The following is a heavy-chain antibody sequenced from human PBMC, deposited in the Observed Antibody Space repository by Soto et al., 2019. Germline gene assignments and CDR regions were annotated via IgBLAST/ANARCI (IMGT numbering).Heavy chain of an antibody. J-gene: IGHJ4*02. V-gene: IGHV4-61*01. CDR3: ARDYWGSLDY. Sequence: ASETLSLTCTVSGVSVSYYIYQWSWIRLPPGKGLEWIGYISHHGFNNYNPSLKSRVTISVSTSNNQFSLNLRSVTAADTAIYYCARDYWGSLDYWGQGTPVTVSS. D-gene: IGHD7-27*01. CDR2: ISHHGFN. CDR1: GVSVSYYIYQ.